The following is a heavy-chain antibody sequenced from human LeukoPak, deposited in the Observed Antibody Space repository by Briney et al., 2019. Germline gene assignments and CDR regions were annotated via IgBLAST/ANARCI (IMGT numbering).Heavy chain of an antibody. J-gene: IGHJ4*02. CDR2: IWYDGSNK. V-gene: IGHV3-33*06. CDR3: AKDGGRGLELLF. CDR1: GFTFSSYG. Sequence: GGSLRLSCAASGFTFSSYGMHWVRQAPGKGLEWVAVIWYDGSNKYYADSVKGRFTISRDNSKNTLYLQMNSLRAEDTAVYYCAKDGGRGLELLFWGQGTLVTVSS. D-gene: IGHD1-7*01.